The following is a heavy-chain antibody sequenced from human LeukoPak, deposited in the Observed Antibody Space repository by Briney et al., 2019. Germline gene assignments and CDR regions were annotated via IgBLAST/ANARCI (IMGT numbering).Heavy chain of an antibody. Sequence: PSETLSLTCTVSGGSISSSSYYWGWLRQPPGKGLEWIGSIYYSGSTYYNPSLKSRVTISVDTSKNQFSLKLSSVTAADTAVYYCARVLGTCSGGSCYPDYWGQGTLVTVSS. CDR1: GGSISSSSYY. D-gene: IGHD2-15*01. V-gene: IGHV4-39*07. J-gene: IGHJ4*02. CDR3: ARVLGTCSGGSCYPDY. CDR2: IYYSGST.